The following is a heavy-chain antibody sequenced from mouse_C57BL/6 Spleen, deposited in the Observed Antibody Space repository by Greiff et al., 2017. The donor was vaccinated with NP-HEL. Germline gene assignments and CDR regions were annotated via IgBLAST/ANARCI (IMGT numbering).Heavy chain of an antibody. D-gene: IGHD1-1*01. CDR1: GYTFTSYW. J-gene: IGHJ2*01. CDR3: ARGDYYGSSYLFDY. V-gene: IGHV1-55*01. CDR2: IYPGSGST. Sequence: QVQLQQPGAELVKPGASVKMSCKASGYTFTSYWITWVKQRPGQGLEWIGDIYPGSGSTNYNEKFKSKATLTVDTSSSTAYMQLSSLTSEDSAFYYCARGDYYGSSYLFDYWGQGTTLTVSS.